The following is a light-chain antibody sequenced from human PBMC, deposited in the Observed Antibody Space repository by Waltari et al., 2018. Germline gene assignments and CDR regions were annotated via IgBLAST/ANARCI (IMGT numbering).Light chain of an antibody. CDR2: DVS. CDR1: SSDIGTFNL. V-gene: IGLV2-23*02. J-gene: IGLJ3*02. CDR3: CSYAGSRTWV. Sequence: QSALTQPASVSGSPGQSISISCIGTSSDIGTFNLVPWYLQYPGTAPKRLIYDVSMRPSGGSNRFSGSKLGNAASLTISGLQAEDEAIYYCCSYAGSRTWVFGGGAKLTVL.